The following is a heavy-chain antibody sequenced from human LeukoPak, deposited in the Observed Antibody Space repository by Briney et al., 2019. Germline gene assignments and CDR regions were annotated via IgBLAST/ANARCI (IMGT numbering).Heavy chain of an antibody. V-gene: IGHV3-30*03. J-gene: IGHJ4*02. CDR3: AREEYYYDSSGYGPSFDY. Sequence: PGGSLRLSCAASGFTFSSCGMHWVRQAPGKGLEWVAVISYDGSNKYYADSVKGRFTISRDNSKNTLYLQMNILRAEDTAVYYCAREEYYYDSSGYGPSFDYWGQGTLVTVSS. D-gene: IGHD3-22*01. CDR1: GFTFSSCG. CDR2: ISYDGSNK.